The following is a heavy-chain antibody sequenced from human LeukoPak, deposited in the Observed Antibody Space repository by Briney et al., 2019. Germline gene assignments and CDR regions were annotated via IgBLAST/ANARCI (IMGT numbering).Heavy chain of an antibody. J-gene: IGHJ4*02. V-gene: IGHV3-74*01. D-gene: IGHD1-7*01. Sequence: PGGSLRLSCAASGSTFSSYWMHWVRQAPGKGLVWVSRINSDGSSTSYADSVKGRFTISRDNAKNSLYLQMNSLRAEDTAVYYCARGPSGTIFATIVRKPYYFDHWGQGTLVTVSS. CDR1: GSTFSSYW. CDR3: ARGPSGTIFATIVRKPYYFDH. CDR2: INSDGSST.